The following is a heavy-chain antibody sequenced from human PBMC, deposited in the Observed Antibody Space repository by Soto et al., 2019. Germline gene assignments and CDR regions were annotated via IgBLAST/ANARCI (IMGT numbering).Heavy chain of an antibody. J-gene: IGHJ4*02. CDR2: IIPIFGTA. V-gene: IGHV1-69*13. Sequence: SVKVSCKASGGTFSSYAISWVRQAPGQGLEWMGGIIPIFGTANYAQKFQGRVTITADESTSTAYMELSSLRSEDTAVYCCAREKRDGYNRAFGYWGQGTLVTVSS. CDR3: AREKRDGYNRAFGY. D-gene: IGHD5-12*01. CDR1: GGTFSSYA.